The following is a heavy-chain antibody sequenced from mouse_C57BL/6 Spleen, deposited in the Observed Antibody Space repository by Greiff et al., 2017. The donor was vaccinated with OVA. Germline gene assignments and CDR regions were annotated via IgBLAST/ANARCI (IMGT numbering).Heavy chain of an antibody. Sequence: EVKLVESGGGLVKPGGSLKLSCAASGFTFSDYGMHWVRQAPEKGLEWVAYISSGSSTIYYADTVKGRFTISRDNAKNTLFLQMTSLRSEDTAMYYCARRVGLAMDYWGQGTSVTVSS. CDR3: ARRVGLAMDY. CDR2: ISSGSSTI. CDR1: GFTFSDYG. D-gene: IGHD4-1*01. J-gene: IGHJ4*01. V-gene: IGHV5-17*01.